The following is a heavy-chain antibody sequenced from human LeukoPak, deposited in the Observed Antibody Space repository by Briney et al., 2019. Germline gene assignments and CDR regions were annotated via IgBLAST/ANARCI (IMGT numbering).Heavy chain of an antibody. D-gene: IGHD6-13*01. Sequence: GGSLRLSCAASGFTFSSYWVSWVRQAPGKGLEWVANIKQDGSEKYYADSVKGRFTISRDNSKNTLYLQMNSLRAEDTAVYYCAKCRPTPSGYSISYYYYYYGMDVWGQGTTVTVSS. CDR3: AKCRPTPSGYSISYYYYYYGMDV. CDR2: IKQDGSEK. V-gene: IGHV3-7*01. J-gene: IGHJ6*02. CDR1: GFTFSSYW.